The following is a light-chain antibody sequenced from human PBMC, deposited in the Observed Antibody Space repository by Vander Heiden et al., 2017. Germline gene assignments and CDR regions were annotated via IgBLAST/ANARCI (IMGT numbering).Light chain of an antibody. J-gene: IGKJ1*01. CDR3: QQYDSTPWT. CDR2: WAS. CDR1: QSVLYSSNNKNY. V-gene: IGKV4-1*01. Sequence: DIVMTQSPDSLAVSLGERATINCKSSQSVLYSSNNKNYLAWYQQKPGQPPKLLIYWASTRESGVSDRFSGSGSGTDFTLTISSLQAEDVAVYYCQQYDSTPWTFGQGTKVEIK.